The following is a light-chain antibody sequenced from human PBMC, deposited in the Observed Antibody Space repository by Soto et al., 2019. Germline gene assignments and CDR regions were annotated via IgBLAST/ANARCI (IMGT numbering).Light chain of an antibody. CDR1: TSDIAGYNY. J-gene: IGLJ1*01. CDR2: EVT. V-gene: IGLV2-14*01. CDR3: NSYTSASFYV. Sequence: QSALAQPASVSGSPGQSITISCTGTTSDIAGYNYVSWYQQHPGKAPKLLIYEVTSRASGVSHRFSGSKSGNTASLTISGLQAEDEAEYYCNSYTSASFYVFGSGTKLTVL.